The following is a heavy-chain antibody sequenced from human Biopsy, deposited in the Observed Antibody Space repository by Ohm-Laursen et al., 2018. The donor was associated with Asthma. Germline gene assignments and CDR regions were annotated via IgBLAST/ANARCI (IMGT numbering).Heavy chain of an antibody. D-gene: IGHD3-3*01. J-gene: IGHJ4*02. V-gene: IGHV4-59*01. Sequence: QTLSLTCAVSGGSISGFYWSWIRQPPGKGLEWIGYIYYTGTTNYNPSLKSRVSISVDTSKNQFSLKLTSVTAADTAVYYCARDFGGWYYFDNWGQGSLVTVSS. CDR2: IYYTGTT. CDR1: GGSISGFY. CDR3: ARDFGGWYYFDN.